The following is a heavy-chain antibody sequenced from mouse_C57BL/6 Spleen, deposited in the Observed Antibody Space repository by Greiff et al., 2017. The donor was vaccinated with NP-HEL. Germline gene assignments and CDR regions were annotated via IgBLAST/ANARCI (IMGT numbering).Heavy chain of an antibody. Sequence: EVKLMESGPELVKPGASVKIPCKASGYTFTDYNMDWVKQSHGKSLEWIGDINPNNGGTIYNQKFKGKATLTVDKSSSTAYMELRSLTSEDTAVYYCARREAEGMVTTGYYYAMDYWGQGTSVTVSS. V-gene: IGHV1-18*01. CDR3: ARREAEGMVTTGYYYAMDY. CDR2: INPNNGGT. J-gene: IGHJ4*01. CDR1: GYTFTDYN. D-gene: IGHD2-2*01.